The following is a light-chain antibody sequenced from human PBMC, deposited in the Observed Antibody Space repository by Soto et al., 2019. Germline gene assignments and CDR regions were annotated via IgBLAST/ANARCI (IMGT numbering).Light chain of an antibody. CDR1: QSISSW. J-gene: IGKJ1*01. V-gene: IGKV1-5*03. CDR3: QQYNSYSWT. CDR2: KAS. Sequence: DIQMTQSPSTLSASVGDRVTITCRASQSISSWLDWYQQKPGKATKLLIYKASSLESGVPSRFSGSGSGTEFTLTISSLQPDDFATYYCQQYNSYSWTFGQGTKVEIK.